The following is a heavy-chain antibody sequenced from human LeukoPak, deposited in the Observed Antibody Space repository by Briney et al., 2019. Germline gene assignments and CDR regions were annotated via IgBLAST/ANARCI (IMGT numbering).Heavy chain of an antibody. CDR1: GFTVSSYA. CDR3: AKTRGLYYYDSSGYHDY. D-gene: IGHD3-22*01. Sequence: PGGSLRLSCAASGFTVSSYAMSWVRQAPGKGLEWVSAISGSGGSTYYADSVKGRFTISRDNSKNTLYLQMNSLRAEDTAVYYCAKTRGLYYYDSSGYHDYWGQGTLVTVSS. CDR2: ISGSGGST. J-gene: IGHJ4*02. V-gene: IGHV3-23*01.